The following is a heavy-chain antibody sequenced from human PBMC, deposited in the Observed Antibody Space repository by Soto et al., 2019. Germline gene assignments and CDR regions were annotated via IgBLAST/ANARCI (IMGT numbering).Heavy chain of an antibody. Sequence: PSETLSLPCTVSGGSISSYYWSWIRQPPGKGLEWIGYIYYSGGTNYNPSLKSRVTISVDTSKNQFSLKLSSVTAADTAVYYCARIRIFGVVIYFDYWGQGTLVTVSS. CDR2: IYYSGGT. CDR1: GGSISSYY. J-gene: IGHJ4*02. CDR3: ARIRIFGVVIYFDY. V-gene: IGHV4-59*01. D-gene: IGHD3-3*02.